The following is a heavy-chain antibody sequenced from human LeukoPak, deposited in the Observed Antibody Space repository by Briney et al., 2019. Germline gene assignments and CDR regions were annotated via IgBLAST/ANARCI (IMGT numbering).Heavy chain of an antibody. CDR1: GFTFSSYA. Sequence: GGSLRLSCAASGFTFSSYAMHWVRQAPGKGLEWVAVISYDGSNKYYADSVKGRFTISRDNSKNTLYLQMNSLRAEDTAVYYCADLSGYYDSSGYRDYWGQGTLVTVSS. D-gene: IGHD3-22*01. V-gene: IGHV3-30*04. CDR2: ISYDGSNK. J-gene: IGHJ4*02. CDR3: ADLSGYYDSSGYRDY.